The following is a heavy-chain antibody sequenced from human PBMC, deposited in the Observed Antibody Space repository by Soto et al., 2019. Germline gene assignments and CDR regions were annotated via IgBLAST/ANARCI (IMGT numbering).Heavy chain of an antibody. CDR2: ISGSGGAT. CDR1: GFTFSTYA. D-gene: IGHD5-18*01. CDR3: AKDRYPYATPGWFDP. J-gene: IGHJ5*02. Sequence: GGSLRLSCAASGFTFSTYAMSWVRQAPGKGLEWVSAISGSGGATYYADSVKGRFTISRDNSKNTLYLQMNSLRAEDTAVYYCAKDRYPYATPGWFDPWGQGTLVTVSS. V-gene: IGHV3-23*01.